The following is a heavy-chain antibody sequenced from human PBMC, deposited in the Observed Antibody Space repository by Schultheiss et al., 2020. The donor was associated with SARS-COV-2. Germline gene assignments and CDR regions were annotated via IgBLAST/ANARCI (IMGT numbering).Heavy chain of an antibody. CDR1: GFTVSSNY. CDR3: ASSEYSSSSPPPFDY. D-gene: IGHD6-6*01. Sequence: GGSLRLSCAASGFTVSSNYMSWVRQAPGKGLEWVAVISSDGTNKYYADSVKGRFTISRDNSKNTLSLQMNSLRAEDTAVYYCASSEYSSSSPPPFDYWGQGTLVTVSS. J-gene: IGHJ4*02. V-gene: IGHV3-30*03. CDR2: ISSDGTNK.